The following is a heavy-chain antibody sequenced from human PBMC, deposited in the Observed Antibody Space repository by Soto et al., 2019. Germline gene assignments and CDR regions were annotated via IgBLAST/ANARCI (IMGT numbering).Heavy chain of an antibody. V-gene: IGHV3-23*01. CDR1: GFTFSSYA. D-gene: IGHD2-2*02. CDR3: AKGPSVPPAIDPYFDY. CDR2: ISGSGGST. J-gene: IGHJ4*02. Sequence: GGSLRLSCAASGFTFSSYAMSWVRQAPGKGLEWVSAISGSGGSTYYADSVKGRFTISRDNSKNTLYLQMNSLRAEDTAVYYCAKGPSVPPAIDPYFDYWGQAPLVTVSS.